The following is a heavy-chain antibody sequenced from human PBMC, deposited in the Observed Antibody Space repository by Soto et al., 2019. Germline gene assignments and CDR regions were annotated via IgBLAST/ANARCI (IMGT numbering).Heavy chain of an antibody. CDR3: GRSLYSSEY. D-gene: IGHD6-13*01. CDR1: GYTFTSYY. V-gene: IGHV1-46*03. CDR2: INPSGGST. Sequence: QVQLVQSGAEVKEPGASVKVSCKASGYTFTSYYMHWVRQAPGQGLEWMAIINPSGGSTNYAQKFRGRVTVTRDTSTSTVYMELSSLTSEDTAVYFCGRSLYSSEYWGQGTLVTVSS. J-gene: IGHJ4*02.